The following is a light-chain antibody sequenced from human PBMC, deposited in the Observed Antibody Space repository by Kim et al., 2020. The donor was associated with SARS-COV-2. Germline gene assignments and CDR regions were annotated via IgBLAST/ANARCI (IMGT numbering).Light chain of an antibody. V-gene: IGKV3-20*01. CDR1: QSVSSNY. CDR3: QQYGSSLYT. CDR2: GAA. J-gene: IGKJ2*01. Sequence: PGESATRSCRASQSVSSNYLAWYPQKPGQAPRLLIYGAASRATGIPDRFSGSGSGTDFTLTISRREPEDFAVYYCQQYGSSLYTFGQGTKLEI.